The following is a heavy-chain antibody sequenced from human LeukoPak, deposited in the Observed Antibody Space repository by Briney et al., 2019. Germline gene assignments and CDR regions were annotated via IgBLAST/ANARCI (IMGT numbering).Heavy chain of an antibody. J-gene: IGHJ4*02. V-gene: IGHV1-46*01. CDR2: INPSGGST. CDR3: AKSHSYYFDSSGYYPDY. D-gene: IGHD3-22*01. CDR1: GYTFTNYY. Sequence: ASVKVSCKTSGYTFTNYYIHWVRQAPGQWPEWMGIINPSGGSTSYAPKFQGRVTMTRDTSTSTVYMELSSLRSEDTAMYYCAKSHSYYFDSSGYYPDYWGQGTLVTVSS.